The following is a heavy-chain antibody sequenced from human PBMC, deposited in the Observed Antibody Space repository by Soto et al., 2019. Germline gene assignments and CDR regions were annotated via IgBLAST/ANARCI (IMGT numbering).Heavy chain of an antibody. J-gene: IGHJ4*02. D-gene: IGHD6-13*01. V-gene: IGHV3-23*01. CDR2: LSDSGGSI. CDR1: GFTFSRHA. CDR3: AKVSSSWYAGFFDL. Sequence: EVQLLESGGGLVQPGGSLRLSCTASGFTFSRHAMTWVRPAPGKGLEWVSGLSDSGGSIYYADSVKGRFTISRDKSMNTLYLQMSTLRAADTAMYYCAKVSSSWYAGFFDLWGQGTLVTVSS.